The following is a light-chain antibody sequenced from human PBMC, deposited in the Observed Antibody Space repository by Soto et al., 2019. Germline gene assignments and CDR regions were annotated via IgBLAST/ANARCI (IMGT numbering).Light chain of an antibody. CDR1: QSVLYSSNNKNY. CDR3: QQYYSTPLT. CDR2: WAS. Sequence: DIVMTQSPDSLAVSLGERATINCKSSQSVLYSSNNKNYLAWYQQKPGQPPKLLIYWASARESGVPDRFSGSGSGTDFTLTITSLQAEDVEIYYCQQYYSTPLTFGGGTQVDIK. V-gene: IGKV4-1*01. J-gene: IGKJ4*01.